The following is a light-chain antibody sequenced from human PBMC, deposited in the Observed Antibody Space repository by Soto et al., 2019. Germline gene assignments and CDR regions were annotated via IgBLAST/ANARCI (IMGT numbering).Light chain of an antibody. V-gene: IGLV2-14*01. CDR2: DVS. Sequence: QSALTQPASVSGSPGQSITISCTGTSSDVGGYNYVSWYQQHPGKAPKLMIYDVSNRPSGVSNRFSGSKSGNMASLTISGLQAEDESDYYCRSYTSSSGYFFGIGPKVTVL. CDR3: RSYTSSSGYF. J-gene: IGLJ1*01. CDR1: SSDVGGYNY.